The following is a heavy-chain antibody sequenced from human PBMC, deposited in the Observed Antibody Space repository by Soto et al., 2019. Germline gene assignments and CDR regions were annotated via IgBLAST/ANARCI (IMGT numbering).Heavy chain of an antibody. J-gene: IGHJ1*01. CDR3: VKDPSRGGWYGFFLH. D-gene: IGHD6-19*01. V-gene: IGHV3-64D*06. CDR2: ISNNGGST. Sequence: GGSLRLSCSASGFIFSDYAMHWVRLTPGKGLEFVSAISNNGGSTNDAPSVWGRFTSSRDNSKNTVYLEMSSLRVEDTAIYYCVKDPSRGGWYGFFLHWGQGTVVTVSS. CDR1: GFIFSDYA.